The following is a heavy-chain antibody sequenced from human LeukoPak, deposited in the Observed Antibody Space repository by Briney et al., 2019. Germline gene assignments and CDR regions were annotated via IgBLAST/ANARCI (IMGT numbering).Heavy chain of an antibody. CDR3: ARQKVTAAFDI. J-gene: IGHJ3*02. V-gene: IGHV4-59*08. Sequence: SETLSLTCTVSGGSISSYYWSWIRQPPGKGLEWIGYIYYSGSTNYNPSLKSRVTISVDTSKNQFSLKLSSVTAADTAVYYCARQKVTAAFDIWGQGTMVTVSS. CDR2: IYYSGST. CDR1: GGSISSYY. D-gene: IGHD2-21*02.